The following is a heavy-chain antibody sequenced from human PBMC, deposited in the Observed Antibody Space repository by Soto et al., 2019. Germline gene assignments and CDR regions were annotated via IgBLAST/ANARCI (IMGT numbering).Heavy chain of an antibody. V-gene: IGHV5-51*01. CDR2: IFPSDSDT. D-gene: IGHD3-22*01. Sequence: GESLKISCRTSWYRFTSYWIAWLRQMPGKVLEWMGIIFPSDSDTRYSPSFQGQVTISADRSTSTVFLQWASLKASDTAVYFCASKDKSGSFNCFEPLGQGTLVTVS. CDR1: WYRFTSYW. J-gene: IGHJ5*02. CDR3: ASKDKSGSFNCFEP.